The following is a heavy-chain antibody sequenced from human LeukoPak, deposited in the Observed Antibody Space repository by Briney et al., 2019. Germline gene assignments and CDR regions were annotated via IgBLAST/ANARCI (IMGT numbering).Heavy chain of an antibody. J-gene: IGHJ4*02. CDR1: GYTFTGYY. V-gene: IGHV1-2*02. Sequence: GASVKVSCKASGYTFTGYYMHWVRQAPGQGLEWMGWINPNGGGTNYAQKFQGRVTMTTDTSISTAYMELGGLRYDDTAVYYCARVSSSGDYYDNWGQGTLVTVSP. CDR2: INPNGGGT. CDR3: ARVSSSGDYYDN. D-gene: IGHD3-10*01.